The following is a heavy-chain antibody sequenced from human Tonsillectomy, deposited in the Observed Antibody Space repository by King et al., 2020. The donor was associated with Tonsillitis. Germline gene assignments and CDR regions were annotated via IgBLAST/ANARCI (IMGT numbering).Heavy chain of an antibody. Sequence: VQLVQSGAEVKKPGESLKISCKGSGYSFTSYWIGWVRQMPGKGLEWMGIIYPGDSDTRYSPSFQGQVTITADKSISTAYLQWSSLKASDSAMYYCARRVAVRGAAEEYFQHWGQGTLVTVSS. CDR3: ARRVAVRGAAEEYFQH. V-gene: IGHV5-51*01. CDR2: IYPGDSDT. J-gene: IGHJ1*01. CDR1: GYSFTSYW. D-gene: IGHD6-13*01.